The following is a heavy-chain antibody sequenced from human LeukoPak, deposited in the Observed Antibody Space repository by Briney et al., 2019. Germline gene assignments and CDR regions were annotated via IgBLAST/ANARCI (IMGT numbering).Heavy chain of an antibody. V-gene: IGHV1-24*01. D-gene: IGHD3-3*01. CDR2: FDPEDGET. J-gene: IGHJ4*02. CDR1: GYTLTELS. CDR3: ATSIRFLEWLLSQAPFDY. Sequence: ASVKVSCKVSGYTLTELSMHWVRHAPGTGLGWRGGFDPEDGETIYAQKFQGRVTMTEDTSTDTAYMELSSLRSEDTAVYYCATSIRFLEWLLSQAPFDYWGQGTLVTVSS.